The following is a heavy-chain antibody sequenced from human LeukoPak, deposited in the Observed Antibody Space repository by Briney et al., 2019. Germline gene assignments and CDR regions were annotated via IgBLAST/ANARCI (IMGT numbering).Heavy chain of an antibody. V-gene: IGHV4-59*12. CDR1: GGSISSYY. CDR2: IYYSGST. Sequence: SETLSLTCTVSGGSISSYYWSWIRQPPGKGLEWIGYIYYSGSTNYNPSLKSRVTISVDTSKNQFSLKLSSVTAADTAVYYCARERGYCSSTSCSNWFDPGGQGTLVTVSS. D-gene: IGHD2-2*01. CDR3: ARERGYCSSTSCSNWFDP. J-gene: IGHJ5*02.